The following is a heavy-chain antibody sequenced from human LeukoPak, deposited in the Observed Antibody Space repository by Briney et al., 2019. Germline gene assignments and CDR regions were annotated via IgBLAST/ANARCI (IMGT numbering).Heavy chain of an antibody. D-gene: IGHD3-10*01. CDR3: ARATYYYGSGSDYYYYGMDV. Sequence: SQTLSLTCAVYGGSFSGYYWSWIRQHPGKGLEWIGEINHSGSTNYNPSLKSRVTISVDTSKNQFSLKLSSVTAADTAVYYCARATYYYGSGSDYYYYGMDVWGQGTTVTVSS. J-gene: IGHJ6*02. CDR1: GGSFSGYY. V-gene: IGHV4-34*01. CDR2: INHSGST.